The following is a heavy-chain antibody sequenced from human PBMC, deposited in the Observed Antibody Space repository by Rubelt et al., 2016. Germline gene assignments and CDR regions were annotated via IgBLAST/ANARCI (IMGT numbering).Heavy chain of an antibody. D-gene: IGHD3-10*01. Sequence: QVQLVQSGAEVKKPGASVKVSCKASGYTFTRSGISWVRQAPGQGLEWRGRIRAYNGSPTYAQKLQGRVTMTTHTATSKAYRELRSRRADDTAMYYCASDYGVWGQVTTVTVS. CDR1: GYTFTRSG. V-gene: IGHV1-18*01. J-gene: IGHJ6*02. CDR3: ASDYGV. CDR2: IRAYNGSP.